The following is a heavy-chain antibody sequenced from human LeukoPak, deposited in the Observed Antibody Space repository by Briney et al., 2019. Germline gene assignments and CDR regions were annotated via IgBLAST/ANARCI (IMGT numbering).Heavy chain of an antibody. CDR1: GGSFSPAH. Sequence: SETLSLTCTFSGGSFSPAHWSWIRQPPGRGLEWIGVICDNGNTDYNPSLKSRVTISVDTSKSQFSLKLSSLAAADTAVYYCATGRDPYKTGHWGQGTLVTVSS. D-gene: IGHD5-24*01. V-gene: IGHV4-59*01. CDR2: ICDNGNT. J-gene: IGHJ4*02. CDR3: ATGRDPYKTGH.